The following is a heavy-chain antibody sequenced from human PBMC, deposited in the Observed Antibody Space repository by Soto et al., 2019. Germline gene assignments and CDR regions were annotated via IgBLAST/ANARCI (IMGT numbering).Heavy chain of an antibody. V-gene: IGHV3-23*05. CDR3: ALETGPYYYDSSGYFGY. CDR1: GFTFNKYA. CDR2: IYSGGST. J-gene: IGHJ4*02. D-gene: IGHD3-22*01. Sequence: EVQVLESGGGLVQPGGSLRLSCVASGFTFNKYAMSWVRQAPGKRLEWVSAIYSGGSTYYADSVKGRFTISRDNSKNTLYLQMNSLRAEDTAVYYCALETGPYYYDSSGYFGYWGQGTLVTVSS.